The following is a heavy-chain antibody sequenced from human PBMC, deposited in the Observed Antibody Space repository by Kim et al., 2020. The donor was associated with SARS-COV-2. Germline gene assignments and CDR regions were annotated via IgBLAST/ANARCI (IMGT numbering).Heavy chain of an antibody. CDR2: ISWDGGST. V-gene: IGHV3-43D*03. D-gene: IGHD6-19*01. CDR3: ASIAVAGTTPFDY. CDR1: GFTFDDYA. J-gene: IGHJ4*02. Sequence: GGSLRLSCAASGFTFDDYAMHWVRQAPGKGLEWVSLISWDGGSTYYADSVKGRFTISRDNSKNSLYLQMNSLRAEDTALYYCASIAVAGTTPFDYWGQGTLVTVSS.